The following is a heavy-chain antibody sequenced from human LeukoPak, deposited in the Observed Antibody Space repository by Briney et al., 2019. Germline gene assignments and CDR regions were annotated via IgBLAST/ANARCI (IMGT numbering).Heavy chain of an antibody. J-gene: IGHJ4*02. CDR3: ARQSIAAAGTVFDY. CDR1: GGSISSSSYY. V-gene: IGHV4-39*01. Sequence: SETLSLTCTVSGGSISSSSYYWGWIRQPPGKGLEWFGSIYYSGSTYYNPSLKSRVTISVDTSKNQFSLKLSSVTAADTAVYYCARQSIAAAGTVFDYWGQGTLVTVSS. CDR2: IYYSGST. D-gene: IGHD6-13*01.